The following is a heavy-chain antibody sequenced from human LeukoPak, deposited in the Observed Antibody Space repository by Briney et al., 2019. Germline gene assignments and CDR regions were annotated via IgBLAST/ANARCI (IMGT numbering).Heavy chain of an antibody. V-gene: IGHV4-59*01. CDR3: ARRGSSGYYFDY. CDR1: GGSISSYY. D-gene: IGHD3-22*01. Sequence: PSETLSLTCTVSGGSISSYYWSWIRQPPGKGLEWIGYIYYSGSTNYNPSLKSRVTISVDTSKNQFSLKLRSVTAADTAVYYCARRGSSGYYFDYWGQGTLVTVSS. CDR2: IYYSGST. J-gene: IGHJ4*02.